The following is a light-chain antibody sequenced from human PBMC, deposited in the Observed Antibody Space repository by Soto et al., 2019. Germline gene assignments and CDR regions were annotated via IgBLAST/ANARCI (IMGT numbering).Light chain of an antibody. CDR1: QSVSSY. Sequence: EIVLTQSPATLSLSPGERATLSCRASQSVSSYLAWYQQKPGQAPRLLIYDASNRATGIPARFSGSGSATDFPLTISRLEPEDFAVYCCQHRSTLYTFGQGTKLEIK. J-gene: IGKJ2*01. CDR2: DAS. CDR3: QHRSTLYT. V-gene: IGKV3-11*01.